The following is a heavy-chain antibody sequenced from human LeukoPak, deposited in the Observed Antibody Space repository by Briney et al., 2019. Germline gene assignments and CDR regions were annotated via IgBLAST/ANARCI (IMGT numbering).Heavy chain of an antibody. V-gene: IGHV4-39*01. CDR3: ARQPRSGSYLGDAFDI. CDR1: GGSISSSSYY. J-gene: IGHJ3*02. D-gene: IGHD3-10*01. CDR2: IYYSGST. Sequence: SETLSLTCTVSGGSISSSSYYWGRIRQPPGKGMEWIGSIYYSGSTYYNPSLKSRVTISVDTSKNQFSLKLSSVTAADTAVYYCARQPRSGSYLGDAFDIWGQGTMVTVSS.